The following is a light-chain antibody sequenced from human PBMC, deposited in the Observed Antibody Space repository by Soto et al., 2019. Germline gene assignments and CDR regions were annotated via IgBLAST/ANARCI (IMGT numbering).Light chain of an antibody. J-gene: IGKJ2*01. Sequence: IQLPQSPSSLSASVGDRVPITCRAGQGFSSSLALYQQKPGTAPQLLIYAASTLHSGVPSRFSGSGSGTEFNSTITILQHEDVATYYCQQLNSYPYTFGQGAKLQIK. CDR1: QGFSSS. CDR2: AAS. CDR3: QQLNSYPYT. V-gene: IGKV1-9*01.